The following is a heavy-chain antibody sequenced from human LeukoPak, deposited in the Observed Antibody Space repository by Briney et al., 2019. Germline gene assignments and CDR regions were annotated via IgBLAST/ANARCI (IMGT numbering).Heavy chain of an antibody. Sequence: SETLSLTCSVSSGSIDNEHWCWVRQPPGPGMEWIGHTLYGGSNKFNPSLKSRVTISVDRSKNQFSLTLISVTAADTAVYYCVSLLFGGAGRGNWGQGSLVTVSS. CDR3: VSLLFGGAGRGN. CDR1: SGSIDNEH. CDR2: TLYGGSN. J-gene: IGHJ4*02. D-gene: IGHD3-3*01. V-gene: IGHV4-59*12.